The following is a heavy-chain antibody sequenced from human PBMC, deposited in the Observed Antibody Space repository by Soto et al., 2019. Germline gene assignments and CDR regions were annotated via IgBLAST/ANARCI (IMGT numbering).Heavy chain of an antibody. CDR3: AHSRNVDLGPLRLFDY. V-gene: IGHV2-5*02. D-gene: IGHD3-9*01. CDR2: IYWDDDK. Sequence: QITLKESGPTLVKPTQTLTLTCTFSGFSLSTSGVGVGWIRQPPGEALEWLALIYWDDDKRYSPSLKSRLTITKDTXKXQVVLTMTDMDPVAPATYFCAHSRNVDLGPLRLFDYWGQGTQVTVSS. CDR1: GFSLSTSGVG. J-gene: IGHJ4*02.